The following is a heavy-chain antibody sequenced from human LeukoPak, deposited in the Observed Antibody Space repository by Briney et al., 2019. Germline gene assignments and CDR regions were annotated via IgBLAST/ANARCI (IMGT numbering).Heavy chain of an antibody. CDR1: GGSISSSSYY. V-gene: IGHV4-39*01. Sequence: SETLSLTCTVSGGSISSSSYYWGWIRQPPGKGLEWIGSIYYSGSTYYNPSLKSRVTISVDTSKNQFSLKLSSVTAADTAVYYCARLGYQYSLGYWGQGTLVTVSS. CDR2: IYYSGST. CDR3: ARLGYQYSLGY. D-gene: IGHD2-2*01. J-gene: IGHJ4*02.